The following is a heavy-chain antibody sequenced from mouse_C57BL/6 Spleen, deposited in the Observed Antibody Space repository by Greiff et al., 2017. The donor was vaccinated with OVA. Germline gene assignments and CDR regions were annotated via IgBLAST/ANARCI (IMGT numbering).Heavy chain of an antibody. J-gene: IGHJ3*01. D-gene: IGHD2-4*01. V-gene: IGHV1-80*01. CDR1: GYAFSSYW. CDR3: ARGGDYLFAY. CDR2: IYPGDGDT. Sequence: QVQLKESGAELVKPGASVQISCKASGYAFSSYWMNWVKQRPGKGLEWIGQIYPGDGDTNYNGKFKGKATLTADKSSSTAYMQLSSLTSEDSAVYFCARGGDYLFAYWGQGTLFTVSA.